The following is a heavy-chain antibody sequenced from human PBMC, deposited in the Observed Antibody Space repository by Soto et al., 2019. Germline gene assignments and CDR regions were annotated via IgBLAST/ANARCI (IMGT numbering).Heavy chain of an antibody. CDR2: IIPIFGTA. CDR3: ARDLIVVNRYYYGMDV. J-gene: IGHJ6*02. D-gene: IGHD2-15*01. CDR1: GGTFSSYA. V-gene: IGHV1-69*01. Sequence: SVKDSCKASGGTFSSYAISWVRQAPVQGLEWMGGIIPIFGTANYAQKFQGRVTITADESTSTAYMELSSLRSEDTAVYYCARDLIVVNRYYYGMDVWGQGTTVTVSS.